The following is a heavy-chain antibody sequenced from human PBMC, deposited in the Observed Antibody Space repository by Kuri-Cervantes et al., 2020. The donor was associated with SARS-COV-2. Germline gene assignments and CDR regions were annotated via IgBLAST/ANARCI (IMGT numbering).Heavy chain of an antibody. V-gene: IGHV6-1*01. D-gene: IGHD2-2*02. J-gene: IGHJ6*03. CDR3: ARDQRADCSSTSCYIWGYYYYMDV. Sequence: SATLSLTCAISGDSVSSNSAPWNWIRQSPSRGLEWLGRTYYRSKWYNDYAVAVKSRITINPDTSKNQFSLQLNSVTPEDTAVYYCARDQRADCSSTSCYIWGYYYYMDVWGKGTTVTVSS. CDR2: TYYRSKWYN. CDR1: GDSVSSNSAP.